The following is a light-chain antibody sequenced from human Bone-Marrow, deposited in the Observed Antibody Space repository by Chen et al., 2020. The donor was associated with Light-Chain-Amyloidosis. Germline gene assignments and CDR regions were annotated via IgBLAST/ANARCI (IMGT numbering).Light chain of an antibody. CDR1: SSDVDGYDF. CDR2: DVS. CDR3: CSYAGSYSLYV. J-gene: IGLJ1*01. V-gene: IGLV2-11*01. Sequence: QAALTQPRSVSGSPGQSVSIPCTGTSSDVDGYDFVSWYQKHPVKAPKLMIYDVSKRPSVVPDRFSGSKTGHTASLTISGLQSDDEADYYCCSYAGSYSLYVFGSGTKVTVL.